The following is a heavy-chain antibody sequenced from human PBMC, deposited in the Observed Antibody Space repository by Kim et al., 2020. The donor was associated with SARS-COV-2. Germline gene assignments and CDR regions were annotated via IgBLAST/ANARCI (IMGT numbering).Heavy chain of an antibody. J-gene: IGHJ4*02. D-gene: IGHD6-13*01. V-gene: IGHV4-39*07. CDR3: ARGQQLVLVY. Sequence: STDYNPSLKSRVTISVDTSKNQFSLKLSSVTAADTAVYYCARGQQLVLVYWGQGTLVTVSS. CDR2: ST.